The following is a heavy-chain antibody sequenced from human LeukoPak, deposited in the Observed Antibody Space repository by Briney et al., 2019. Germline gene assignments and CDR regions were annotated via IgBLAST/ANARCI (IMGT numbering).Heavy chain of an antibody. D-gene: IGHD6-19*01. Sequence: GGSLRLSCAASGFTFSSYRMNWVRQAPGKGLEWVSSISSSSSYIYYADSVKGRFTISRDNAKNSLYLQMNSLRAEDTAVYYCARARYSSGWYGDYWGQGTLVTVSS. CDR2: ISSSSSYI. CDR3: ARARYSSGWYGDY. CDR1: GFTFSSYR. J-gene: IGHJ4*02. V-gene: IGHV3-21*01.